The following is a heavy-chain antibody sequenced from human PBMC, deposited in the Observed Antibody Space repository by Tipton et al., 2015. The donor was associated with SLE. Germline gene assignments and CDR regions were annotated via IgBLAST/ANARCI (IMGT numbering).Heavy chain of an antibody. J-gene: IGHJ6*02. CDR2: IHYSGST. CDR3: ARGSGFGMDV. CDR1: GGSISSYY. Sequence: TLSLTCTVSGGSISSYYWCWIRQPPGKGLEWIGYIHYSGSTNYNPSLKSRVTISVDTSKNQFSLKLSSVTAADTAVYYCARGSGFGMDVWGQGTTVTVSS. V-gene: IGHV4-59*12.